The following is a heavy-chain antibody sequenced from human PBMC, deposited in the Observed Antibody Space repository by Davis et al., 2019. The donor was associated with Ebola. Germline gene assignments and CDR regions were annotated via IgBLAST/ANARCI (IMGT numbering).Heavy chain of an antibody. CDR3: AKDEGDYSSSWLVYYYYGMDV. CDR2: ISWNSGSI. CDR1: GFTFSSYA. V-gene: IGHV3-23*01. D-gene: IGHD6-13*01. Sequence: GESLKISCAASGFTFSSYAMSWVRQAPGKGLEWVSGISWNSGSIGYADAVKGRFTISRDNSKNTLYLQMNSLRAEDTAVYYCAKDEGDYSSSWLVYYYYGMDVWGQGTTVTVSS. J-gene: IGHJ6*02.